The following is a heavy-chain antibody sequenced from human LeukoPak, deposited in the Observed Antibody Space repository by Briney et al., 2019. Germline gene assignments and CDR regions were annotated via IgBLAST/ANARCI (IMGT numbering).Heavy chain of an antibody. D-gene: IGHD2-2*02. J-gene: IGHJ2*01. CDR3: ASTPQAVPAAIRGGVWYFDL. CDR1: GGSISSGDYY. V-gene: IGHV4-30-4*08. CDR2: IYYSGST. Sequence: SQTLSLTCTVSGGSISSGDYYWRWIRQPPGKGLEWLGYIYYSGSTYYNPSLKSRVTISVDTSKNQFSLKLSSVTAADTAVYYCASTPQAVPAAIRGGVWYFDLWGRGTLVTVSS.